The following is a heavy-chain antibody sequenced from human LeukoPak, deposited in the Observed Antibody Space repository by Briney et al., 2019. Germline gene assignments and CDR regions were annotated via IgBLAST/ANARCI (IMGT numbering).Heavy chain of an antibody. Sequence: SETLSLTCAVYGGSFSGYYWSWIRQPPAKGLEWSGEINHSGSTNYYPSLKSRVTISVDTSKNQFSLKLSSVTAADTAVYDCARLRGGYSYGRTDVWGQGTTVTVSS. J-gene: IGHJ6*02. D-gene: IGHD5-18*01. CDR2: INHSGST. CDR3: ARLRGGYSYGRTDV. V-gene: IGHV4-34*01. CDR1: GGSFSGYY.